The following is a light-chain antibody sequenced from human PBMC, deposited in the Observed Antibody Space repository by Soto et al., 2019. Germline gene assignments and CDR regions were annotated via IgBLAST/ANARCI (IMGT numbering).Light chain of an antibody. J-gene: IGLJ7*01. CDR2: NNN. V-gene: IGLV1-44*01. CDR3: AAWDDSLNGHAV. Sequence: QSVLTQPPSASGTPGQRVTISWSGSTSNVGTNSLIWYQQHPGLAPKLLLYNNNHRPSGVHVRFSGSKSGTSASLAISGLQAEDEADDYCAAWDDSLNGHAVFGGGTQLTVL. CDR1: TSNVGTNS.